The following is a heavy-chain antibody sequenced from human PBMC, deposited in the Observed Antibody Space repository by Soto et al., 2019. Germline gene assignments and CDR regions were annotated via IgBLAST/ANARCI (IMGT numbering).Heavy chain of an antibody. J-gene: IGHJ6*03. CDR2: IIPILGIA. Sequence: SVKVSCKASGGTFSSYTISWVRQAPGQGLEWMGRIIPILGIANYAQKNQGRDTITADKSTSTAYMELSSLRSEDTAVYYCASPCYVLRYFDWLLDDYYYYMDVWGKGTTVTVSS. D-gene: IGHD3-9*01. CDR1: GGTFSSYT. CDR3: ASPCYVLRYFDWLLDDYYYYMDV. V-gene: IGHV1-69*02.